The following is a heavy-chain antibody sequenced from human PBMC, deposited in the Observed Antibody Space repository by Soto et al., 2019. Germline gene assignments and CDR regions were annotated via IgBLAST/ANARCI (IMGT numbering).Heavy chain of an antibody. J-gene: IGHJ4*02. CDR3: AKLYYYDSSGYFPYYFDY. V-gene: IGHV3-23*01. CDR2: ISGSGGST. D-gene: IGHD3-22*01. Sequence: PGGSLRLSCAASGFTFSSYAMSWVHQAPGKGLEWVSAISGSGGSTYYADSVKGRFTISRDNSKNTLYLQMNSLRAEDTAVYYCAKLYYYDSSGYFPYYFDYWGQGTLVTVSS. CDR1: GFTFSSYA.